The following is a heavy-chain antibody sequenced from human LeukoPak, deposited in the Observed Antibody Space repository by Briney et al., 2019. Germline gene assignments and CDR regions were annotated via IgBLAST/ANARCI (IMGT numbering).Heavy chain of an antibody. J-gene: IGHJ5*02. CDR3: ARDLWAFDDYGDPNWFDP. CDR1: GFTFSSYG. V-gene: IGHV3-30*02. D-gene: IGHD4-17*01. Sequence: GGSLRLSCAASGFTFSSYGMHWVRQAPGKGLEWVAFIRYDGSNKYYADSVKGRFTISRDNAKNSLYLQMNSLRAEDTAVYYCARDLWAFDDYGDPNWFDPWGQGTLVTVSS. CDR2: IRYDGSNK.